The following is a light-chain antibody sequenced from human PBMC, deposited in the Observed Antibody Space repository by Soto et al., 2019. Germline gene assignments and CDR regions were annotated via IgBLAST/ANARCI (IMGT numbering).Light chain of an antibody. CDR1: QGIGDT. V-gene: IGKV3D-15*01. CDR3: QQYGKSPLT. Sequence: EVVMTQSPATLSVSPGEGVTLSCRASQGIGDTLAWYQHKPGQTPRLLIYDTSTRATGIPDRFSGSGSGTDFTLTISSLEPEDFAVYYCQQYGKSPLTFGGGTKVDI. J-gene: IGKJ4*01. CDR2: DTS.